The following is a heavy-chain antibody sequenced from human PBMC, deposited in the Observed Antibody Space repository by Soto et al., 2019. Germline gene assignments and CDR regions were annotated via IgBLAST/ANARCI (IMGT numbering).Heavy chain of an antibody. J-gene: IGHJ4*02. Sequence: QITLKESGPTLVKPTQTLTLTCTFSGFSLSTSGVGVGWIRQPPGKALEWLAHIYWDDDKRYSPSRKSRLTFTMYTSKNHVVLTMTNMDPVDTATYFCAHITANYHFWSGYYTPYYFDYLGQGTLVTVSS. V-gene: IGHV2-5*02. CDR1: GFSLSTSGVG. CDR2: IYWDDDK. D-gene: IGHD3-3*01. CDR3: AHITANYHFWSGYYTPYYFDY.